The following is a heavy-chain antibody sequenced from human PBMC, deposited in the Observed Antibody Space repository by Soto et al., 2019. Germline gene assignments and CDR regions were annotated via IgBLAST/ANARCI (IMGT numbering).Heavy chain of an antibody. V-gene: IGHV3-30*18. CDR2: MKSDGSR. D-gene: IGHD3-3*01. Sequence: GGSLRLSCAASGFTFRNAWRNWVRQAPGKGLEWVAVMKSDGSRDHIDSVKGRFTIFRDNSKKTLYLQMNNLRPEDSAVYYCAKPRSSLEWPPFDSWGHGTLVTVSS. CDR3: AKPRSSLEWPPFDS. CDR1: GFTFRNAW. J-gene: IGHJ5*01.